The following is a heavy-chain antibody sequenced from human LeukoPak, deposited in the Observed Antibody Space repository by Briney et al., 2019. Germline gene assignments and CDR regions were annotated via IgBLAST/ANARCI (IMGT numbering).Heavy chain of an antibody. Sequence: SETLSLTCAVSGYSISSGYYWGWIRQPPGKGLEWIGSIYHSGSTYYNPSLKSRVTISVDTSKNQFSLKLSSVTAADTAVYYCASLYDDYLDYWGQGTLVTVSS. CDR1: GYSISSGYY. D-gene: IGHD2-2*02. V-gene: IGHV4-38-2*01. CDR2: IYHSGST. J-gene: IGHJ4*02. CDR3: ASLYDDYLDY.